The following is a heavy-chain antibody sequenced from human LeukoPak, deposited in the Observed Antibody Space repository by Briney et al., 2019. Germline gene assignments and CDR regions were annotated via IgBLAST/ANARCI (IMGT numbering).Heavy chain of an antibody. D-gene: IGHD4-17*01. CDR2: ISSRGSTI. J-gene: IGHJ4*02. CDR1: VFTFSSYE. CDR3: ARGDDYGVFDY. V-gene: IGHV3-48*03. Sequence: QPGGSLRLSCAASVFTFSSYEMNWVRQAPAKGREWGSYISSRGSTIYYADSVKGRFTISRDNAKNSLYLQMNSLRAEDTAVYYCARGDDYGVFDYWGQGTLVTVSS.